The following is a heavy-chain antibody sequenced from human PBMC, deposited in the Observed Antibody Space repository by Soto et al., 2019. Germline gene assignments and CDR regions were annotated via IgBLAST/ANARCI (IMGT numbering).Heavy chain of an antibody. D-gene: IGHD6-13*01. V-gene: IGHV3-23*01. Sequence: PGGSLRLSXAASGFTLGGYAMSWVRQAPGTGLAWVSAISGSGGSTYYADSVKGRFTISRDNSKHTLYLQMNSLRAEDTAVYYCAKFRGRIAAAGTGYYYYGMDVWGQGTTVTVSS. J-gene: IGHJ6*02. CDR2: ISGSGGST. CDR1: GFTLGGYA. CDR3: AKFRGRIAAAGTGYYYYGMDV.